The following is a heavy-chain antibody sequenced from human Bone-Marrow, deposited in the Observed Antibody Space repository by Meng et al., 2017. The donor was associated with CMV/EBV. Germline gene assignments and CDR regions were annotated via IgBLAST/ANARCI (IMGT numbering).Heavy chain of an antibody. D-gene: IGHD6-13*01. V-gene: IGHV3-7*01. Sequence: LIICWAASGFTLSKYLMCWVRQAPGKVLEWVANIKQDGSDEYYVDSVEGRFTISRDNDRHSLYLQMNSLRADDTAVYYCARPLRSSSWYEFKYWGQGTLVTVSS. CDR1: GFTLSKYL. CDR3: ARPLRSSSWYEFKY. J-gene: IGHJ4*02. CDR2: IKQDGSDE.